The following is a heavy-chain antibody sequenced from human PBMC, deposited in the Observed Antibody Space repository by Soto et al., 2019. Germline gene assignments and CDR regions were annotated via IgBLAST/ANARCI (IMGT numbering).Heavy chain of an antibody. CDR1: GGIFHCDG. D-gene: IGHD1-7*01. Sequence: GGSRRLSCGVSGGIFHCDGIHWGRQAPCKGLEWVAIIRFDGSNEEYADSVKGRFTISRDNSKNTLYLQMNTLGAEDTAVYYCARDGIGGTVFRGYLDYWGRGTVVTVSS. J-gene: IGHJ4*02. CDR2: IRFDGSNE. CDR3: ARDGIGGTVFRGYLDY. V-gene: IGHV3-33*01.